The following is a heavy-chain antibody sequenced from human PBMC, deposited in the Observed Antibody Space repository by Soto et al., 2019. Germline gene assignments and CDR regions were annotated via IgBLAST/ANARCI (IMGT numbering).Heavy chain of an antibody. J-gene: IGHJ6*02. D-gene: IGHD2-2*01. V-gene: IGHV3-30*18. CDR1: GFTFSSYG. CDR2: ISYDGSNK. Sequence: ESGGGVVQPGRSLRLSCAASGFTFSSYGMHWVRQAPGKGLEWVAVISYDGSNKYYAGSVKGRFTISRDNSKNTLYLQMNSLRAEDTAVYYCAKDHGYCSSTSCSYYYYYGMDVWGQGTTVTVSS. CDR3: AKDHGYCSSTSCSYYYYYGMDV.